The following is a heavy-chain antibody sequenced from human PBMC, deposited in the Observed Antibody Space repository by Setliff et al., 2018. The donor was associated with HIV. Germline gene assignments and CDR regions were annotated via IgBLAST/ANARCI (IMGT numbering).Heavy chain of an antibody. J-gene: IGHJ3*02. V-gene: IGHV4-39*01. CDR3: ARPRLRGSGAFDI. D-gene: IGHD2-21*01. Sequence: PSETLSLTCSVSGVSVSINSYFWSWIRQPPGKGLEWIGSIYYSGTTYYNPSLKSRVAISVDTSKNQFSLRLSSVTAADTAVYYCARPRLRGSGAFDIWGQGTMVTVSS. CDR1: GVSVSINSYF. CDR2: IYYSGTT.